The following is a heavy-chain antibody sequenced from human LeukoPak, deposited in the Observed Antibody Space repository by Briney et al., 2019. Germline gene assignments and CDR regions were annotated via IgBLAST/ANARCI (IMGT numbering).Heavy chain of an antibody. D-gene: IGHD3-9*01. CDR3: ASEGSSYDILTGQFDY. Sequence: PSETLSLTCTVSGASISSYYWSWIRQPPGKGLEWIGYISNSGSTNYNPSLKNRVTISLDTSKNQFSLKLSSVTAADTAVYYCASEGSSYDILTGQFDYWGQGMLVTVSS. CDR1: GASISSYY. J-gene: IGHJ4*02. CDR2: ISNSGST. V-gene: IGHV4-59*01.